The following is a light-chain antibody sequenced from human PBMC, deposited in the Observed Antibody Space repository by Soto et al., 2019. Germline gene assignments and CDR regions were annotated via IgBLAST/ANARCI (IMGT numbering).Light chain of an antibody. CDR3: QSYDSSLSGGI. J-gene: IGLJ2*01. V-gene: IGLV1-40*01. CDR1: SSNIGAHYD. Sequence: QSVLTQPPSVSGAPGQRVTISCTGSSSNIGAHYDVHWYQQLPGTAPKLLIYGNNNRPSGVPDRFSGSKSGTSASLAITGLQAEDEADYYCQSYDSSLSGGIFGGGTKLTVL. CDR2: GNN.